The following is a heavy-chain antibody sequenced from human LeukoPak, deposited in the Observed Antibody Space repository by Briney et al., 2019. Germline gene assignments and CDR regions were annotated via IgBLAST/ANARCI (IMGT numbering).Heavy chain of an antibody. D-gene: IGHD3-16*01. CDR2: IYHSGTT. CDR1: GGSISSSGYY. CDR3: TRCQWGTVDDS. Sequence: KASETLSLTCTVSGGSISSSGYYWSWIRQPPGKGLEWIATIYHSGTTSYNPSLQSRVTISVDTSTNQFSLEVRSVKAADTAVYFCTRCQWGTVDDSWGQGTLVTVFS. J-gene: IGHJ4*02. V-gene: IGHV4-39*07.